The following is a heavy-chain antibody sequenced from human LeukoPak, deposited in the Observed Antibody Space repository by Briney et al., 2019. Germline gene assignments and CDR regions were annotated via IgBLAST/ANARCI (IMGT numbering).Heavy chain of an antibody. CDR3: ARASPGYSSGWPYYYYGMDV. D-gene: IGHD6-19*01. CDR2: IYYSGST. J-gene: IGHJ6*02. Sequence: SETLSLTCTVSGGSISSYYWSWIRQPPGEGLEWIGYIYYSGSTNYNPSLKSRVTISVDTSKNQFSLKLSSVTAADTAVYYCARASPGYSSGWPYYYYGMDVWGQGTTVTVSS. V-gene: IGHV4-59*01. CDR1: GGSISSYY.